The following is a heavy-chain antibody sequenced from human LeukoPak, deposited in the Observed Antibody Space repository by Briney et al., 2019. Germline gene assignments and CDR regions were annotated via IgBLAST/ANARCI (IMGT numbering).Heavy chain of an antibody. CDR3: ARVRFLEWLLSDNWFDP. CDR2: ISYDGSNK. CDR1: GFTFSSYA. J-gene: IGHJ5*02. D-gene: IGHD3-3*01. V-gene: IGHV3-30-3*01. Sequence: PGRSLRLSCAASGFTFSSYAMHWVRQAPGKGLEWVAVISYDGSNKYYADSVKGRFTISRDNSKNTLYLQMNSLRAEDTAVYYCARVRFLEWLLSDNWFDPWGQGTLVTVSS.